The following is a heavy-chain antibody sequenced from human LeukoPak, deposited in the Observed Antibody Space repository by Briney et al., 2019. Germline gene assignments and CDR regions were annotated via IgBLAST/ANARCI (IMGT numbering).Heavy chain of an antibody. CDR1: GGSISSGSYH. J-gene: IGHJ6*04. V-gene: IGHV4-61*02. CDR3: ARDGGYYGMDV. Sequence: PSETLSLTCTVSGGSISSGSYHWSWIRQPAGKGLEWIGRIYTGGSTNYNPSLKSRVTISVDTSKNQFSLKLSSVTAADTAVYYCARDGGYYGMDVWGKGTTVTVSS. CDR2: IYTGGST.